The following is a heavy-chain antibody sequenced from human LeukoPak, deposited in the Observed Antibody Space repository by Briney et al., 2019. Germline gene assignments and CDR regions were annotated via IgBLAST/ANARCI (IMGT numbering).Heavy chain of an antibody. V-gene: IGHV1-69*13. D-gene: IGHD3-22*01. J-gene: IGHJ4*02. CDR3: ARTPHYYDSTGYYY. Sequence: VASVKVSCKASGGTFSGYAISWVRQAPGQGLEWMGGIIPIFGTANYAQKFQGRVTITADESTSTAYMELSSLRSEDTAVYYCARTPHYYDSTGYYYWGQGTLVTVSS. CDR1: GGTFSGYA. CDR2: IIPIFGTA.